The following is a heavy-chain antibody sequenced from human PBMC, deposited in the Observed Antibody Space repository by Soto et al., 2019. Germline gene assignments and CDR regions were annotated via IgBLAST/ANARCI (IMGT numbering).Heavy chain of an antibody. D-gene: IGHD3-10*01. CDR2: MNPNSGNT. V-gene: IGHV1-8*01. J-gene: IGHJ6*02. Sequence: QVQLVQSGAEVKKPWASVKVSCKASGYTFTSYDINWVRQATGQALEWMGWMNPNSGNTGYAQKLQGRVTMTRNTSISTAYMELSRLRSEDTAVYYCASEAWFLYYYYYGMDVWGQGTTVTVSS. CDR3: ASEAWFLYYYYYGMDV. CDR1: GYTFTSYD.